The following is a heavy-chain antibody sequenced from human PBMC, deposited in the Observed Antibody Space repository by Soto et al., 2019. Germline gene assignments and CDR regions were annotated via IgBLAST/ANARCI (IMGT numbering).Heavy chain of an antibody. J-gene: IGHJ5*02. D-gene: IGHD2-15*01. CDR2: IYYSGST. Sequence: SETLSLTCTVSGGSISSYYWSWIRQPPGKGLEWIGYIYYSGSTNYNPSLKSRVTISVDTSKNQFSLKLSSVTAADTAVYYCARGYCSGGSCYSPHWFDPWGQGTLVTVSS. V-gene: IGHV4-59*01. CDR3: ARGYCSGGSCYSPHWFDP. CDR1: GGSISSYY.